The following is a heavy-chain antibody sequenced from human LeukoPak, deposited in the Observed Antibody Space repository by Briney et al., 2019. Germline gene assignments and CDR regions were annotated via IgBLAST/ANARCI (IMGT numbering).Heavy chain of an antibody. CDR3: ARDLLEWYFDY. J-gene: IGHJ4*02. D-gene: IGHD3-3*01. CDR2: IYSGGST. Sequence: PGGSLRLSCAASGLTVSSTYMSWVRQTPGKGLEWVSVIYSGGSTYYADSAKGRFTISRDNSKNTLYLQMNNLRADDTAVYYCARDLLEWYFDYWGQGTLVTVSS. CDR1: GLTVSSTY. V-gene: IGHV3-66*01.